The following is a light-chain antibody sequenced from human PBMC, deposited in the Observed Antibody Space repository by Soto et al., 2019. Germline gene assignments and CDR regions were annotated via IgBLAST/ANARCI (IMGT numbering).Light chain of an antibody. V-gene: IGLV1-44*01. CDR1: SSNIGGNS. CDR3: AAWDDNLNGPV. CDR2: SDD. J-gene: IGLJ3*02. Sequence: QSVLTQPPSASGTPGQRVTISCSGSSSNIGGNSVNWYQHLPGTAPKILMYSDDERPSGVPDRFSGSKSGTSASLAISGLQSEDEADYYCAAWDDNLNGPVFGGRTKLTVL.